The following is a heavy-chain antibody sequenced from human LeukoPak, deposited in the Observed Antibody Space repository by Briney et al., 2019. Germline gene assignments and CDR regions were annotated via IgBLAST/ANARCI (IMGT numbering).Heavy chain of an antibody. J-gene: IGHJ1*01. V-gene: IGHV3-21*03. CDR1: GFTFSSYT. Sequence: GGSLRLSCAASGFTFSSYTMNWVRQAPGKGLEWVSAITSSSSEIYYADSVKGRFTISRDNAKNSLYLQMNSLRTEDTAVYYCARVSSTMTVDKDFQHWGQGTLSPSPQ. CDR2: ITSSSSEI. D-gene: IGHD5-12*01. CDR3: ARVSSTMTVDKDFQH.